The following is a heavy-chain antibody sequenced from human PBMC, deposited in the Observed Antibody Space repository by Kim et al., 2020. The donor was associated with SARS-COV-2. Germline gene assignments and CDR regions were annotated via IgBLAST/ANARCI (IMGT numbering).Heavy chain of an antibody. CDR1: GFTFSSYA. V-gene: IGHV3-23*03. J-gene: IGHJ3*02. Sequence: GGSLRLSCAASGFTFSSYAMSWVRQAPGKGLEWVSVIYSGGSSTYYADSVKGRFTISRDNSKNTLYLQMNSLRAEDTAVYYCAKDFQGDAFDIWGQGTMVTVSS. CDR2: IYSGGSST. CDR3: AKDFQGDAFDI.